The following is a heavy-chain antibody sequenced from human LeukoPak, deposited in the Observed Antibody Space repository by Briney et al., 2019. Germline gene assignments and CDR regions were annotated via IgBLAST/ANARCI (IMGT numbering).Heavy chain of an antibody. CDR1: GFTLSSYS. V-gene: IGHV3-48*04. J-gene: IGHJ3*02. CDR3: ARTRSDAFDI. CDR2: ISISSDTI. Sequence: AGGSLRLSCAASGFTLSSYSMNWVRQAPGKGLEWVSYISISSDTIYYADSVKGRFSISRDYSKNTLYLQMNSPRAEDTAVYYCARTRSDAFDIWGQGTMVTVSS. D-gene: IGHD2-2*01.